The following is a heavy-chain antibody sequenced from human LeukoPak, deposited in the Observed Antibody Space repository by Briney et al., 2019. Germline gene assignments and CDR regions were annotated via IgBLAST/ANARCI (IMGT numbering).Heavy chain of an antibody. CDR3: ATFFDFWFGP. CDR1: GVSVSSGSYF. V-gene: IGHV4-61*01. Sequence: SETLSLTCTVSGVSVSSGSYFWSWVRQPPGEGPQWIGYIYHDGSTNYSPSLRSRVSISVDTSKNQFSLKLSSVTTADTAVYFCATFFDFWFGPWGQGTQVSVSS. CDR2: IYHDGST. D-gene: IGHD5/OR15-5a*01. J-gene: IGHJ5*02.